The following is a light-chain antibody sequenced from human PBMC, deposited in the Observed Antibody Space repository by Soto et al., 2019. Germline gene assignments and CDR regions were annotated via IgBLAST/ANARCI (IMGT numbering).Light chain of an antibody. V-gene: IGKV1-39*01. CDR1: QTLSNY. CDR2: GAS. J-gene: IGKJ4*01. Sequence: DIQLTQSPSSVSASVGDRVTLTCLASQTLSNYLTWFQQKPGKAPKVLIYGASTLQSGVPSRFSGSGSGAEFTLTISSLQPDDSATYYCQQSFSPLLTFGGGTKVDIK. CDR3: QQSFSPLLT.